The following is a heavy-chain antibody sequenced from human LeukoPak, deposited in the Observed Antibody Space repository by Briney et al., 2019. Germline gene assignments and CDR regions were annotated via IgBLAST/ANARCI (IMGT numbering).Heavy chain of an antibody. Sequence: SETLSLTCTVSGGSISSSNYYWGWVRQPPGKGLEWIGNIYYSGSTYYNPSLKSRVTISVDTSKNQFSLKLSSVTAADTAVYYCAREKYYYGSGSYFGTSYFDYWGQGTLVTVSS. D-gene: IGHD3-10*01. V-gene: IGHV4-39*07. CDR1: GGSISSSNYY. CDR2: IYYSGST. CDR3: AREKYYYGSGSYFGTSYFDY. J-gene: IGHJ4*02.